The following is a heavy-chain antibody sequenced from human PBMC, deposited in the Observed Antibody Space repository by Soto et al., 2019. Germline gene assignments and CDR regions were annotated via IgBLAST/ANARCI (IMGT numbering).Heavy chain of an antibody. D-gene: IGHD6-13*01. CDR1: GFSLSNARMG. Sequence: QVTLKESGPVLVKPTEPLTLTCTVSGFSLSNARMGVSWIRQPPGKALEWLAHIFSNDEKSYSTSLKSRLTISKDTSKSQVVLTMTNMDPVDTATYYCARMRKQQLVIDYWGQGTLVTVSS. V-gene: IGHV2-26*01. J-gene: IGHJ4*02. CDR2: IFSNDEK. CDR3: ARMRKQQLVIDY.